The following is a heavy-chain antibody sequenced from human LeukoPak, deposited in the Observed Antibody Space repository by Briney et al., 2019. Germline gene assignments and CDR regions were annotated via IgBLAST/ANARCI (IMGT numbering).Heavy chain of an antibody. J-gene: IGHJ4*02. CDR2: ISSSSSTI. V-gene: IGHV3-48*02. CDR3: ARDLYLDYGDHWGYFDY. CDR1: GFTSSSYS. Sequence: GGSLRLSCAASGFTSSSYSMNWVRQAPGKGLEWVSYISSSSSTIYYADSVKGRFTISRDNAKNSLYLQMNSLRDEDTAVYYCARDLYLDYGDHWGYFDYWGQGTLVTVSS. D-gene: IGHD4-17*01.